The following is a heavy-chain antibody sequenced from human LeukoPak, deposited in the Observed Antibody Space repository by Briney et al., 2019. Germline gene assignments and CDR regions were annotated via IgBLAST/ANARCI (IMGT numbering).Heavy chain of an antibody. V-gene: IGHV4-31*03. Sequence: SETLSLTCTVSGGSISSGGYYWSWIRQHSGKGLEWIGYIYYSGSTYYNPSLKSRVTISVDTSKNQFSLKLSSVTAADTAVYYCASSYSGYDWSRRLFDYWGQGTLVTVSS. CDR3: ASSYSGYDWSRRLFDY. CDR1: GGSISSGGYY. CDR2: IYYSGST. D-gene: IGHD5-12*01. J-gene: IGHJ4*02.